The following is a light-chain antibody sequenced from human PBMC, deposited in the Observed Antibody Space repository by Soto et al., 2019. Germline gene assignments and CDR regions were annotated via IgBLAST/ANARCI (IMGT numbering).Light chain of an antibody. CDR1: QSVSSSY. V-gene: IGKV3D-20*02. CDR2: GAS. Sequence: IVLTQSPGTLSLSPGERATLSCRTSQSVSSSYLAWYQQKPGQAPRPLIYGASSRATGIPARFSGSGSGTDFTLTISSLEPEDFAVHYCQQRSNWPRTFGQGTKVDIK. J-gene: IGKJ1*01. CDR3: QQRSNWPRT.